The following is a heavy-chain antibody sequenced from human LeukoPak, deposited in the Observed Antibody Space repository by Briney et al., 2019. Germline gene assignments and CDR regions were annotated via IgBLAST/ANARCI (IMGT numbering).Heavy chain of an antibody. CDR3: AKEEEVLLMMFNYFTS. Sequence: GGSLRLSCAASQFSFSIHAMSWVRQAPGKGLEWVSAISDSGGATYYADSVQGRFTISRGNSKNTLYLQMNSLRAEDTAVYYCAKEEEVLLMMFNYFTSWGQGTLVTVSS. CDR1: QFSFSIHA. D-gene: IGHD2-8*01. CDR2: ISDSGGAT. J-gene: IGHJ4*02. V-gene: IGHV3-23*01.